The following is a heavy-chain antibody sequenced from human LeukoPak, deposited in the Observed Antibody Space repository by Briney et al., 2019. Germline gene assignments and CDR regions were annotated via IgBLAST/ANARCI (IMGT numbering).Heavy chain of an antibody. D-gene: IGHD4-11*01. CDR1: GDSISSSNYY. V-gene: IGHV4-39*07. J-gene: IGHJ4*02. CDR2: IYYSGST. CDR3: ARAYLTVFDY. Sequence: SETLSLTCTVSGDSISSSNYYWGWIRQPPGKGLEWIGTIYYSGSTYYNPSLKSRVTISVDTSKNQFSLKLSSVTAADTAVYYCARAYLTVFDYWGQGTLVTVSS.